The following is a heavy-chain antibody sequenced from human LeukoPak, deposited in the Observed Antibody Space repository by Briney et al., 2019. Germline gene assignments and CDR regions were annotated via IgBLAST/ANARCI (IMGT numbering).Heavy chain of an antibody. V-gene: IGHV4-4*07. Sequence: PSETLSLTCTVSGGSISSYYWSWIRQPAGKGLEWIGRIYTSGSTSYNASLKSRVSMSVDTSKNQFSLKLSSVTAADTAVFYCARENSGSYREFDYWGQGTLVTVSS. J-gene: IGHJ4*02. CDR3: ARENSGSYREFDY. D-gene: IGHD1-26*01. CDR2: IYTSGST. CDR1: GGSISSYY.